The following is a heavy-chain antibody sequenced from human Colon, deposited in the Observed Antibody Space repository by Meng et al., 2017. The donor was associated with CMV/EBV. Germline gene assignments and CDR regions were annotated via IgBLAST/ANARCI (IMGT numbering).Heavy chain of an antibody. Sequence: SGYTFSNYGISWLRQDPGQGLEWMGWISAYNGNTNYAQNFQGRLTVTTDTSTNTAYMELTRLRSDDTAVYFCARGGYISSWYVAPDYWGQGTLVTVSS. CDR2: ISAYNGNT. V-gene: IGHV1-18*01. CDR1: GYTFSNYG. J-gene: IGHJ4*02. CDR3: ARGGYISSWYVAPDY. D-gene: IGHD6-13*01.